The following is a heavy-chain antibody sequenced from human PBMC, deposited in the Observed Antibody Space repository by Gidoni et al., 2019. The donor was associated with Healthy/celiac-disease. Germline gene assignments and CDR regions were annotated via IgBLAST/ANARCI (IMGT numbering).Heavy chain of an antibody. CDR2: IWYDGSNK. D-gene: IGHD1-20*01. CDR1: GFTFSSYG. CDR3: ASYDWNLYGMDV. V-gene: IGHV3-33*08. J-gene: IGHJ6*02. Sequence: QVQLVESGGGVVQPGRSLRLSCAASGFTFSSYGMHWVRQAPGKGVEWVAVIWYDGSNKYYADSVKGRFTISRDNSKNTLYLQMNSLRAEDTAVYYCASYDWNLYGMDVWGQGTTVTVSS.